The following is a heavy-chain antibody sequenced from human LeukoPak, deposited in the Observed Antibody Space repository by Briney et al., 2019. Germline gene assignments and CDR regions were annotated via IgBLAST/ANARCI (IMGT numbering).Heavy chain of an antibody. D-gene: IGHD4-17*01. CDR3: ARDSLRYGDYDY. J-gene: IGHJ4*02. CDR1: GYTFTSYA. V-gene: IGHV1-3*01. Sequence: GASVKVSCTASGYTFTSYAMHWVRQAPGQRLEWMGWINAGNGNTKYSQKFQGRVTITRDTSASTAYMELTSLKSEDTAVNYCARDSLRYGDYDYWGQGTLVTVSS. CDR2: INAGNGNT.